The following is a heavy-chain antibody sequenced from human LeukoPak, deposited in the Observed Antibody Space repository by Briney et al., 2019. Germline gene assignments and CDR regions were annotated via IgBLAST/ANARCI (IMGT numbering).Heavy chain of an antibody. CDR2: FDPEDGET. Sequence: ASVKVSCKVSGYTLTELSMHWVRQAPGKGLEWMGGFDPEDGETIYAQKFQGRVTMTEDTSTDTAYMELSRLRSDDTAVYYCARDRKSIAAAGKNNYGMDVWGKGTTVTVSS. CDR1: GYTLTELS. D-gene: IGHD6-13*01. J-gene: IGHJ6*04. CDR3: ARDRKSIAAAGKNNYGMDV. V-gene: IGHV1-24*01.